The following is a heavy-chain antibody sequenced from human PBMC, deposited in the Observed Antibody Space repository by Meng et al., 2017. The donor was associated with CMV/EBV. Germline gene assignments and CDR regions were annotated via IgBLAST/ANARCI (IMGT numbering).Heavy chain of an antibody. CDR1: GGSISSSNW. CDR2: IYHSGST. Sequence: VSGGSISSSNWWSWVRQPPGRGLEWIGEIYHSGSTNYNPSLKSRVTISVDKSKNQFSLKLSSVTAADTAVYYCARVQRSSSFGFDPWGQGTLVTVSS. J-gene: IGHJ5*02. D-gene: IGHD6-6*01. CDR3: ARVQRSSSFGFDP. V-gene: IGHV4-4*02.